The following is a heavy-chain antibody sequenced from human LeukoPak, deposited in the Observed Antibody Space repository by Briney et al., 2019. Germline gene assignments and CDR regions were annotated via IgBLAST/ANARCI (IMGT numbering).Heavy chain of an antibody. CDR1: GYTLTELS. CDR3: ARGGRIEMATTPYYYYMDV. V-gene: IGHV1-24*01. Sequence: ASVKVSCKVSGYTLTELSMHWVRQAPGKGLEWMGGFDPEDGETIYAQKFQGRVTMTEDTSTDTAYMELSSLRSEDTAVYYCARGGRIEMATTPYYYYMDVWGKGTTVTISS. J-gene: IGHJ6*03. CDR2: FDPEDGET. D-gene: IGHD5-24*01.